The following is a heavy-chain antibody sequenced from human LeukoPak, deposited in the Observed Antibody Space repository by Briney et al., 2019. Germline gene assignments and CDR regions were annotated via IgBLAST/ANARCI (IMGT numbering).Heavy chain of an antibody. D-gene: IGHD3-10*01. Sequence: PGRSLRLSCAASGFTFRSFVMHWVRQAPGKGLEWVAAISYEDGSNKYYADSVKGRFTISRDNSKYTVYLEMNSLRVEVTAMYYCSKERPEEYYASGSYFDYWGQGTLVTVSS. CDR2: ISYEDGSNK. CDR1: GFTFRSFV. CDR3: SKERPEEYYASGSYFDY. J-gene: IGHJ4*02. V-gene: IGHV3-30*04.